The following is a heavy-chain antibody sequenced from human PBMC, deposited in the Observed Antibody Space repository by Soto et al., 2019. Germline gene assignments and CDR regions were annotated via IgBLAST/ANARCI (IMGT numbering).Heavy chain of an antibody. J-gene: IGHJ6*02. Sequence: ESLKISCKGSGSSCTSDWIGWVRQMPGKGLEWMGIIYTGDSDTRYSPSFQGQGTISADKSISTAYLQWSSLKASDTAMYYCARWGSSWLGPWGGMDVWGQGTTVTVSS. CDR1: GSSCTSDW. D-gene: IGHD6-13*01. V-gene: IGHV5-51*01. CDR3: ARWGSSWLGPWGGMDV. CDR2: IYTGDSDT.